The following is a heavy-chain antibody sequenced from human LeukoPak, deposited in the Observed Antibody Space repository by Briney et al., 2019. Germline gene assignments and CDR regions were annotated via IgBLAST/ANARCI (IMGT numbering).Heavy chain of an antibody. D-gene: IGHD6-13*01. CDR2: IYHSGST. CDR1: GGSISSSSYY. Sequence: SSETLSLTCTVSGGSISSSSYYWGWIRQPPGKGLEWIGSIYHSGSTYYNPSLKSRVTISVDTSKNQFSLKLSSVTAADTAVYYCARQKGSSWYFIYYYYYYMDVWGKGTTVTVSS. V-gene: IGHV4-39*01. CDR3: ARQKGSSWYFIYYYYYYMDV. J-gene: IGHJ6*03.